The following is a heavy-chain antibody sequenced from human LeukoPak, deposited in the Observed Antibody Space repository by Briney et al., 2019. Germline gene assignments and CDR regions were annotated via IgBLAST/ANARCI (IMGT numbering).Heavy chain of an antibody. J-gene: IGHJ4*02. CDR2: IIPIFGTA. CDR1: GGTFSSYA. CDR3: AYSRYFGRFDY. Sequence: SVKVSCKASGGTFSSYAISWVRQAPGLGLEWMGGIIPIFGTANYAQKFQGRVTITADESTSTAYMELSSLRSEDTAVYYCAYSRYFGRFDYWGQGTLVTVSS. V-gene: IGHV1-69*13. D-gene: IGHD3-9*01.